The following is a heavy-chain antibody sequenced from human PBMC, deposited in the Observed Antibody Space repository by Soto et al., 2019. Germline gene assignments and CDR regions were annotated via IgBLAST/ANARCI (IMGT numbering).Heavy chain of an antibody. J-gene: IGHJ5*02. Sequence: QVQLVQSGAEVKKPGAAVKVSCKASGYTFTSYGISWVRHAPGQGLEWMGWISAYNGNTNYAQKLQGRDTMTTDTSTSTAYMELRSLRADDTAVYYCARAYSNYVYVWFDPWGQGTLVTVSS. V-gene: IGHV1-18*01. CDR2: ISAYNGNT. CDR1: GYTFTSYG. D-gene: IGHD4-4*01. CDR3: ARAYSNYVYVWFDP.